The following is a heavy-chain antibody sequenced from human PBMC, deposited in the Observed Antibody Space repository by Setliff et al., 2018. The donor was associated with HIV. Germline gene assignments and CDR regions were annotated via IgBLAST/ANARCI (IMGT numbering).Heavy chain of an antibody. CDR3: VRGYRSAWNSWFDA. CDR1: GNTFSSYG. D-gene: IGHD6-19*01. CDR2: TTPLLGTT. Sequence: SVKVSCKASGNTFSSYGITWVRQAPGQGLEWMGGTTPLLGTTNYAQKFQGRVTITTDEPTNTVYMELSGLRADDTAVYYCVRGYRSAWNSWFDAWGQGTRVTVSS. J-gene: IGHJ5*02. V-gene: IGHV1-69*05.